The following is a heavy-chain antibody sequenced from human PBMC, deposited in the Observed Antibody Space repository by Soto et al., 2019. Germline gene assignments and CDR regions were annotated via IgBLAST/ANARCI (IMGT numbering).Heavy chain of an antibody. J-gene: IGHJ6*02. CDR3: AKILSTVTTYYYGMDV. D-gene: IGHD4-17*01. V-gene: IGHV3-23*04. Sequence: EVQLVESGGGLIQPGGSLRLSCAASGFTVSSNYMSWVRQAPGKGLEWVSSISGSGGDTYYTDSVKGRFTISRDNSKNTVYLQMNSLRAEDTAVYYCAKILSTVTTYYYGMDVWGQGTTVTVSS. CDR2: ISGSGGDT. CDR1: GFTVSSNY.